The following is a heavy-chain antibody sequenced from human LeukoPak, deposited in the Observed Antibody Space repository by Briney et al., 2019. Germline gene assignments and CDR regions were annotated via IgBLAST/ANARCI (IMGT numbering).Heavy chain of an antibody. CDR2: INHSGST. D-gene: IGHD3-9*01. CDR1: GGSFSGYY. V-gene: IGHV4-34*01. CDR3: ARAHYDILTGSSHLDY. J-gene: IGHJ4*02. Sequence: SETLSLTCAVYGGSFSGYYWSWIRQPPGKGLEWIGEINHSGSTNYNPSLKSRVTISVDTSKNQFSLKLSSVTAADTAVYYCARAHYDILTGSSHLDYWGQGTLVTVSS.